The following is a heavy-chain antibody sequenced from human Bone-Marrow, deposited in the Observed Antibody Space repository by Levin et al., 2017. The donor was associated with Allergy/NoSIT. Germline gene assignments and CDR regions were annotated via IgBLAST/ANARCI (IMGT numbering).Heavy chain of an antibody. CDR3: ARKSSSRHGENDYGMDV. D-gene: IGHD6-13*01. V-gene: IGHV6-1*01. Sequence: SETLSLTCAISGDSVSSNSAAWNWIRQSPSRGLEWLGRTYYRSKWYNDYAVSVISRITINPDTSKNQFSLQLNSVTPEDTAVYYCARKSSSRHGENDYGMDVWGQGTTVTVSS. CDR1: GDSVSSNSAA. J-gene: IGHJ6*02. CDR2: TYYRSKWYN.